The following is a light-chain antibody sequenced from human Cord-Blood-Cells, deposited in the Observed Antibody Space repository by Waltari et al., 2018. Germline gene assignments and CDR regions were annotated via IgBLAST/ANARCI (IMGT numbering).Light chain of an antibody. Sequence: ASVGDRVTITCQASQDISNYLNWYQQKPGKAPKLLIYDASNLETGVPSRFSGSGSGTDFTFTISSLQPEDIATYYCQQYDNLHTFGQGTKLEIK. J-gene: IGKJ2*01. CDR1: QDISNY. V-gene: IGKV1-33*01. CDR2: DAS. CDR3: QQYDNLHT.